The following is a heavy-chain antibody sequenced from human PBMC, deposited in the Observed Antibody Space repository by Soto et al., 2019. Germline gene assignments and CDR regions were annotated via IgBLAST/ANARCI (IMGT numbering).Heavy chain of an antibody. V-gene: IGHV3-30*18. CDR2: ISYDGSDK. CDR1: GFTFSSYG. Sequence: QVQLVESGGGVVQPGRSLRLSCAASGFTFSSYGMHWVRQAPGKGLEWVAVISYDGSDKYYADSVKGRFTISRDNSNNTLYLQMDSLRAEDTAVYYCAKGVVVDTNYFQLWGPRPLVTVSS. J-gene: IGHJ1*01. D-gene: IGHD2-15*01. CDR3: AKGVVVDTNYFQL.